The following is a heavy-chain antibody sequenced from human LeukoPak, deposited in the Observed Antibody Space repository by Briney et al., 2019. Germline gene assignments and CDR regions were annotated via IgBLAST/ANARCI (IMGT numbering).Heavy chain of an antibody. J-gene: IGHJ3*02. CDR1: GYTFTSYG. Sequence: SVKVSCKASGYTFTSYGISWVRQAPGQGLEWMGGIIPIFGTANYAQKFQGRVTITADESTSTAYMELSSLRSEDTAVYYCARVTVESGYDFDAFDIWGQGTMVTVSS. CDR3: ARVTVESGYDFDAFDI. V-gene: IGHV1-69*13. CDR2: IIPIFGTA. D-gene: IGHD5-12*01.